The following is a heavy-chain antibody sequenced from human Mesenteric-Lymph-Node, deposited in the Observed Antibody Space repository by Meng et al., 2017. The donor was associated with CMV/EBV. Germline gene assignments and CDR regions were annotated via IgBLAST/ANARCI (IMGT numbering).Heavy chain of an antibody. D-gene: IGHD2-2*01. CDR3: ARVGPAGYYYYYGMDV. V-gene: IGHV3-74*01. CDR2: INSDGSST. J-gene: IGHJ6*02. CDR1: GFTFSSYW. Sequence: GESLKISCAASGFTFSSYWMHWVRQAPGKGLVWVSRINSDGSSTSYADSVRGRFTISRDNAKNTLYLQMNSLRAEDTAVYYCARVGPAGYYYYYGMDVWGQGTTVTVSS.